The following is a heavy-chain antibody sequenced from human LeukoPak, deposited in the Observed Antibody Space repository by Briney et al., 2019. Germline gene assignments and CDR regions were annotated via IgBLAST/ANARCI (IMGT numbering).Heavy chain of an antibody. CDR2: ISTSAGTI. V-gene: IGHV3-11*01. J-gene: IGHJ4*02. Sequence: GGSLRLSCAASGFTFSDYYMAWIRQAPGKGLEWISYISTSAGTIYYADSVKGRFTISRDNAKNSLYLQMNSLRAEDTAVYYCARDAIDSSGFDFDYWGQGTLVTVSS. CDR1: GFTFSDYY. D-gene: IGHD3-22*01. CDR3: ARDAIDSSGFDFDY.